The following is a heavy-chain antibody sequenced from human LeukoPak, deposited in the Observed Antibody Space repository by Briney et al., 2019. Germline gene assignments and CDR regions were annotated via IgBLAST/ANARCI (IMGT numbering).Heavy chain of an antibody. Sequence: PSETLSLNCAVYGGSFSGYYWSWLPQPPGKGLEWIGEINHSGSTNYNPSLKSRVTISVDTSKNQFSLKLSSVTAADTAVYYCARVAYIGPHGKYAFDIWGQGTMVTVSS. J-gene: IGHJ3*02. D-gene: IGHD4-11*01. V-gene: IGHV4-34*01. CDR2: INHSGST. CDR3: ARVAYIGPHGKYAFDI. CDR1: GGSFSGYY.